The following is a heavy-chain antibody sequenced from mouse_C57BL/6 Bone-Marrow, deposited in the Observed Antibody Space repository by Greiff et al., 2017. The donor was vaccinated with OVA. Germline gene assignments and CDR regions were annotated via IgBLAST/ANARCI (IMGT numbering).Heavy chain of an antibody. CDR2: INPNNGGT. Sequence: VQLKQSGPELVKPGASVKISCKASGYTFTDYYMNWVKQSHGKSLEWIGDINPNNGGTSYNQKFKGKATLTVDKSSSTAYMELRSLTSEDSAVYYCARKGLPSWFAYWGQGTLVTVSA. V-gene: IGHV1-26*01. CDR3: ARKGLPSWFAY. J-gene: IGHJ3*01. CDR1: GYTFTDYY. D-gene: IGHD3-1*01.